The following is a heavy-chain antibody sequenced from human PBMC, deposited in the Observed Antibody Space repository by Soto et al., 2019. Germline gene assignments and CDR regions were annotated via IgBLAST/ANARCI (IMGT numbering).Heavy chain of an antibody. D-gene: IGHD3-3*01. CDR1: GYSYTNYG. Sequence: GASVKVSCKASGYSYTNYGISWVRQAPGQGLEWLGWISPYNVNTKDAQIVQDRLILTTDTSTSTAYMELRSLRSDDTAVYYCARTVFRFLEWFDYWGQGTLVTVSS. V-gene: IGHV1-18*01. J-gene: IGHJ4*02. CDR2: ISPYNVNT. CDR3: ARTVFRFLEWFDY.